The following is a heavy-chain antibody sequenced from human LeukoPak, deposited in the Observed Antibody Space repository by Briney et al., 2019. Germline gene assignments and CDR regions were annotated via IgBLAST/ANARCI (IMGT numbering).Heavy chain of an antibody. V-gene: IGHV1-24*01. Sequence: ASVKVSCKVSGSTLTELSMHWVRQAPGKGLEGMGGFDPEDGETIYAQKFQGRVTMTEDTSTDTAYMELSSLRSEDTAVYYCATSTGYYYDSSGSPHLNWFDPWGQGTLVTVSS. J-gene: IGHJ5*02. CDR2: FDPEDGET. CDR1: GSTLTELS. D-gene: IGHD3-22*01. CDR3: ATSTGYYYDSSGSPHLNWFDP.